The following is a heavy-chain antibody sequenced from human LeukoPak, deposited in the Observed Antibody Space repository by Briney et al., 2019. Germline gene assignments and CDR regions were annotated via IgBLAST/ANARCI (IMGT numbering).Heavy chain of an antibody. CDR3: ARVWIANWGTGGGAFDI. V-gene: IGHV1-2*02. CDR1: GYTFTGYY. Sequence: ASVKVSCKASGYTFTGYYMHWVRQAPGQGLEWMGWINPNSGGTNYAQKFQGRVTITADESTSTAYMELSSLRSEDTAVYYCARVWIANWGTGGGAFDIWGQGTMVTVSS. D-gene: IGHD7-27*01. CDR2: INPNSGGT. J-gene: IGHJ3*02.